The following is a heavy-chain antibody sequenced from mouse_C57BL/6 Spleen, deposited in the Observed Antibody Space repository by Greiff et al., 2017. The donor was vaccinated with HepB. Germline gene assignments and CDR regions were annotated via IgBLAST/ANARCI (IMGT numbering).Heavy chain of an antibody. CDR1: GFTFTDYY. V-gene: IGHV7-3*01. CDR3: ARCYYDYDRWYFDV. CDR2: IRNKANGYTT. D-gene: IGHD2-4*01. Sequence: EVKLMESGGGLVQPGGSLSLSCAASGFTFTDYYMSWVRQPPGKALEWLGFIRNKANGYTTEYSASVKGRFTISRDNSQSILYLQMNALRAEDSATYYCARCYYDYDRWYFDVWGTGTTVTVSS. J-gene: IGHJ1*03.